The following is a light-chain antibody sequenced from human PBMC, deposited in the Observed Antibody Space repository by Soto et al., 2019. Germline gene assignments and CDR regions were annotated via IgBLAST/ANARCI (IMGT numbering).Light chain of an antibody. CDR1: QSISSW. Sequence: DIQMTQSPSTLSASVGDRVTITCRASQSISSWLAWYQQNPGKAPKLLIYKAPSLESGVPSRFSGSGSGTEFTLTISSLQPDDFATYYCQQYNSYRMYTFGQGTKLEIK. V-gene: IGKV1-5*03. J-gene: IGKJ2*01. CDR2: KAP. CDR3: QQYNSYRMYT.